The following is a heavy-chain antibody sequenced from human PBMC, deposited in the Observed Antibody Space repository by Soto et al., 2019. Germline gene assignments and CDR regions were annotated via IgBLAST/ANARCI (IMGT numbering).Heavy chain of an antibody. CDR1: GFTFSSYA. J-gene: IGHJ4*02. CDR2: ISGSGGNT. Sequence: EVQLLDSGGGLVQPGGSLRLSCAASGFTFSSYAMRWVRRAPGKGLEWVSAISGSGGNTYYADSVKGRFTISRDNSKTTLYLQMTGLSDDNTAVYSCGKDIDNYGSGYYVDSCGKGGLDTVST. V-gene: IGHV3-23*01. D-gene: IGHD5-12*01. CDR3: GKDIDNYGSGYYVDS.